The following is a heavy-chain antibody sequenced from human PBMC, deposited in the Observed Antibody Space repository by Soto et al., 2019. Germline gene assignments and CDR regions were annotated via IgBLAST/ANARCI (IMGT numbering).Heavy chain of an antibody. V-gene: IGHV4-59*01. CDR1: GGSINYSY. CDR2: ISYTGSA. Sequence: SETLSLTCTVSGGSINYSYWTWIRQPPGKGLEWIGYISYTGSANYNASLKSRLTISVDTSKNQFSLKLSSVTAADTALYYCSRVNYGDYYYGMDVWGQGTTVTVSS. D-gene: IGHD4-17*01. J-gene: IGHJ6*02. CDR3: SRVNYGDYYYGMDV.